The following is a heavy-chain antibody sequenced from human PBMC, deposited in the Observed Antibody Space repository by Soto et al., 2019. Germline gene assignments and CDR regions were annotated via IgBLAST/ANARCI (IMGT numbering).Heavy chain of an antibody. Sequence: PSETLSLTCTVSGGSISSGDYYWSWIRQPPGKGLEWIGYIYYSGSTYYNPSLKSRVTISVDTSKNQFSLKLSSVTAEDTAVYYCARGITGSALFDYLGQGTLLILSS. D-gene: IGHD1-20*01. CDR1: GGSISSGDYY. CDR2: IYYSGST. J-gene: IGHJ4*02. V-gene: IGHV4-30-4*01. CDR3: ARGITGSALFDY.